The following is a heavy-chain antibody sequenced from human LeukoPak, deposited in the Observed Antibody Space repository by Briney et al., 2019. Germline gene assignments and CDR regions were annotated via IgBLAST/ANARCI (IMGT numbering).Heavy chain of an antibody. Sequence: ASVKVSCKASGYTFTDYYIHWVRQAPGQGLEWMGIINPSGGSTNYAQKFQGRVTMTTDTSTITVYMEVSSLRSEDTAVYYCARWRTTYLDYWGQGTLVTVSS. CDR2: INPSGGST. CDR3: ARWRTTYLDY. J-gene: IGHJ4*02. D-gene: IGHD1/OR15-1a*01. CDR1: GYTFTDYY. V-gene: IGHV1-46*01.